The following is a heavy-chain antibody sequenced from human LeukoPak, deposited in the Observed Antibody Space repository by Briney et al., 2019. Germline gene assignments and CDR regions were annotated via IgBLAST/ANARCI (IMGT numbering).Heavy chain of an antibody. D-gene: IGHD6-19*01. CDR2: INHSGST. CDR1: GGSFSGYY. V-gene: IGHV4-34*01. Sequence: SETLSLTCAVYGGSFSGYYWSWIRQPPGKGLEWIGEINHSGSTNYNPSLKSRVTISVDTFKNQFSLKLSSVTAADTAVYYCARWFPTPRMDSSGWYGHDYFDYWGQGTLVTVSS. J-gene: IGHJ4*02. CDR3: ARWFPTPRMDSSGWYGHDYFDY.